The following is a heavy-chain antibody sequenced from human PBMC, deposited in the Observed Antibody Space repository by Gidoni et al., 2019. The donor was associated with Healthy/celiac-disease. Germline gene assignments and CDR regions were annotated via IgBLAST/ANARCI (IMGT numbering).Heavy chain of an antibody. CDR2: IYWDNDK. V-gene: IGHV2-5*02. Sequence: QITLWESGPTLVTPTQTLTLTCPSSGFSLSPSGVGVCCIRKPPGKALEWLALIYWDNDKRYSTSLKSRLTSTKDMSKNQVVITMTNMDPVDTATYYCACLVVVAATFRFDPWGQGTLVTVSS. CDR1: GFSLSPSGVG. J-gene: IGHJ5*02. D-gene: IGHD2-15*01. CDR3: ACLVVVAATFRFDP.